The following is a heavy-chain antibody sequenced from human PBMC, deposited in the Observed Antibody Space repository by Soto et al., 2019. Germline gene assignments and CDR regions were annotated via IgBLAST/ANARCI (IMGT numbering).Heavy chain of an antibody. CDR1: GYAFTSYY. CDR2: INPSGGST. CDR3: ARVGEGYCSSTSCSRTGFFDY. Sequence: GGSVKVCFKASGYAFTSYYMHLVRQAPGQGLEWMGIINPSGGSTSYAHKFQGRVTMTRDTSTSTVYMELSSLRSEDTAVYYCARVGEGYCSSTSCSRTGFFDYWGQGTLVTVSS. V-gene: IGHV1-46*01. D-gene: IGHD2-2*01. J-gene: IGHJ4*02.